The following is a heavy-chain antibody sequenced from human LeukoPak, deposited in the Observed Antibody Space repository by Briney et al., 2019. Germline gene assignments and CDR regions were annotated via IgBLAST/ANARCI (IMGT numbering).Heavy chain of an antibody. CDR3: ARVLGYSSSWYKVGGGNWFDP. D-gene: IGHD6-13*01. CDR1: GGSISSYY. V-gene: IGHV4-59*12. J-gene: IGHJ5*02. Sequence: PSETLSLTCTVSGGSISSYYWSWIRQPPGKGLEWIGYIYYSGSTNYNPSLKSRVTISVDTSKNQFSLKLSSVTAADTAVYYCARVLGYSSSWYKVGGGNWFDPWGQGTLVTVSS. CDR2: IYYSGST.